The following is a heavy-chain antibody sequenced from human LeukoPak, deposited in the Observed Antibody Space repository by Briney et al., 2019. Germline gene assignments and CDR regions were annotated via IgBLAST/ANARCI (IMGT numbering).Heavy chain of an antibody. CDR2: INHSGST. Sequence: SETLSLTCAVHGGSFSGYYWSWLRQPPGKGLEWIGEINHSGSTNYNPSLKSRVTISVDPSKTQFSLKLSSVTAADTAVYYCASKRRQLWIGGGGYFDYWGQGTLVTVSS. V-gene: IGHV4-34*01. J-gene: IGHJ4*02. CDR3: ASKRRQLWIGGGGYFDY. CDR1: GGSFSGYY. D-gene: IGHD5-18*01.